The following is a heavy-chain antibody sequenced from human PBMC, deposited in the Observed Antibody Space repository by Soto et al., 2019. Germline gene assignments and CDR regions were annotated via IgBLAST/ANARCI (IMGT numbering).Heavy chain of an antibody. D-gene: IGHD4-17*01. J-gene: IGHJ4*02. CDR1: GYTFTSYA. CDR2: INAGNGNT. CDR3: ARLDGDYDFDY. V-gene: IGHV1-3*01. Sequence: ASVKVSCKASGYTFTSYAMHWVRQAPGQRLEWMGWINAGNGNTKYAQKFQGRVTMTRDTSISTAYMELSRLRSDDTAVYYCARLDGDYDFDYWGQGTLVTVSS.